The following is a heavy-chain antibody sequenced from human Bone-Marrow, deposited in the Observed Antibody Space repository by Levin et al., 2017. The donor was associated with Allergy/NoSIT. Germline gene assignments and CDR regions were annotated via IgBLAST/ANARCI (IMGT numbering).Heavy chain of an antibody. Sequence: SETLSLTCTVSGGSISSGGYYWSWIRQHPGKGLEWIGYIYYSGSTYYNPSLKSRVTISVDTSKNQFSLKLSSVTAADTAVYYCARVGFGGYGGGGFDYWGQGTLVTVSS. V-gene: IGHV4-31*03. J-gene: IGHJ4*02. CDR3: ARVGFGGYGGGGFDY. CDR2: IYYSGST. CDR1: GGSISSGGYY. D-gene: IGHD5-12*01.